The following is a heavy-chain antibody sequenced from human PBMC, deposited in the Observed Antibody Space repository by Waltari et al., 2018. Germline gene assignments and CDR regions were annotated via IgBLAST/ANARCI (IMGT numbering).Heavy chain of an antibody. CDR2: ISYDGSNK. J-gene: IGHJ3*01. V-gene: IGHV3-30-3*01. CDR1: GFGFSTYS. CDR3: ARDFD. Sequence: QVHLVESGGGVVQPGRSLRLSCAASGFGFSTYSMNWGRQAPGKGVEWVALISYDGSNKYYAGSVEGRFTISRDNSKNTLYLEMNSLRVEDTAMYYCARDFDWGQGTMVTVSS.